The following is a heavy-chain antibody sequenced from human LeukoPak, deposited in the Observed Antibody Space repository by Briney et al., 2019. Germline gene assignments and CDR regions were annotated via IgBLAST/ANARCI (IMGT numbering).Heavy chain of an antibody. CDR1: GFTVSSNY. J-gene: IGHJ4*02. D-gene: IGHD2/OR15-2a*01. V-gene: IGHV3-53*01. Sequence: PGGSLRLSCAASGFTVSSNYMSWVRQAPGKGLEWVSVIYSGGSTYYADSVKGRFTISRDDSKNTLYLQMNSLRAEDTAVYYCARTRLIATYFDYWGQGTLVTVSS. CDR3: ARTRLIATYFDY. CDR2: IYSGGST.